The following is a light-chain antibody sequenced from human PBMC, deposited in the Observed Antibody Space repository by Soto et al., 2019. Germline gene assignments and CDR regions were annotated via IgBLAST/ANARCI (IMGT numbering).Light chain of an antibody. Sequence: DIQMTQSPSSLSASVGDRVTITCRASEDISNYLAWYQQKPGKVPKVLIYAASTLQSGVPSRFSGSGSGTDFTLAISSLQPEDVATYYCQQYSSYYSFGQGTKLEIK. CDR2: AAS. CDR3: QQYSSYYS. J-gene: IGKJ2*03. V-gene: IGKV1-27*01. CDR1: EDISNY.